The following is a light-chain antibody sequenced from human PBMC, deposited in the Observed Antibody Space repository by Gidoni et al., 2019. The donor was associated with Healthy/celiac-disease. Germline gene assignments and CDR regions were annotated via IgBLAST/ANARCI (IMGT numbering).Light chain of an antibody. CDR2: GKN. V-gene: IGLV3-19*01. J-gene: IGLJ2*01. CDR1: SLRSYD. Sequence: SSELTQDPAVSVALGQTVRITCQGDSLRSYDASWYQQKPVQAPVLVIYGKNNRPSGIPDRFSGSSSGNTASLTITGAQAEDEADYYCNSRDSSGNQVFGGGTKLTVL. CDR3: NSRDSSGNQV.